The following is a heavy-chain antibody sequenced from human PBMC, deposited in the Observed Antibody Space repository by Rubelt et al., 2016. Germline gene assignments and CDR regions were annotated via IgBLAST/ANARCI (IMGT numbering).Heavy chain of an antibody. CDR3: AVRTGVDGYDY. V-gene: IGHV1-18*01. J-gene: IGHJ4*02. D-gene: IGHD2-8*02. CDR2: TSTYNGRT. Sequence: QIQLVQSGDEMKKPGASVKLSCKASGYTFVDHDITWVRQAPGQGLEWVGWTSTYNGRTMYRSKVQDRVTMTTDASTSTDYMELRSLTYDDTAVYYCAVRTGVDGYDYWGQGVLGTVSS. CDR1: GYTFVDHD.